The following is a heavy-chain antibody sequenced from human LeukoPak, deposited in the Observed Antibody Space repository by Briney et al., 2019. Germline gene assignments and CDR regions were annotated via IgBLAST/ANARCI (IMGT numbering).Heavy chain of an antibody. J-gene: IGHJ6*02. V-gene: IGHV3-7*03. Sequence: GGSLRLSCAASGFTFSTYAMSWVRQVPGRGPEWVANVNRDGSETYYLDSVKGRFTISKDNAKNSLYLQMNSLRAEDTALYHCARNNGMDVWGQGTTVIVSS. CDR3: ARNNGMDV. CDR2: VNRDGSET. CDR1: GFTFSTYA.